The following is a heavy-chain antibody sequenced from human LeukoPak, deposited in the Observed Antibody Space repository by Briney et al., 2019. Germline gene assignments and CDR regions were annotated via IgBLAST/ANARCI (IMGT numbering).Heavy chain of an antibody. CDR1: GFTFSSYA. CDR2: ISGGGGST. CDR3: AKSSYYDSSGYYREYYFDH. Sequence: GGSLRLSCAASGFTFSSYAMHWVRQAPGKGLEWVSSISGGGGSTNSADSVKGRFTISRDNSKNTLYLQMNSLRAEDTAVYYCAKSSYYDSSGYYREYYFDHWGQGTLVTVSS. V-gene: IGHV3-23*01. D-gene: IGHD3-22*01. J-gene: IGHJ4*02.